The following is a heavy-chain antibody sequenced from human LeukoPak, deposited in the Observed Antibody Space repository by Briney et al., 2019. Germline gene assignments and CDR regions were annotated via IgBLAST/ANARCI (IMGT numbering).Heavy chain of an antibody. J-gene: IGHJ4*02. CDR1: GGSFSGYY. CDR2: INHSGST. D-gene: IGHD6-19*01. V-gene: IGHV4-34*01. CDR3: ARGGGVAVADYFFDL. Sequence: SETLSLTCAVYGGSFSGYYWSWFRQPPGKGLEWIGEINHSGSTNYNPSLKSRVTVSVDPAKNQLSLKLRSVTAADTAVYYCARGGGVAVADYFFDLWGQGTLVTVSS.